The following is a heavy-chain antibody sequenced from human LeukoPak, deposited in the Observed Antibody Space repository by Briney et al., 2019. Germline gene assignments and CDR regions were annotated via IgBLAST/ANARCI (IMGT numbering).Heavy chain of an antibody. CDR2: INPNSGGT. D-gene: IGHD3-10*01. CDR1: GYTFTGYY. Sequence: ASVKVSCKASGYTFTGYYMHWVRQAPGQGLEWMGWINPNSGGTNYAQKFQGRVTMTRDTSISTAYMEQSRLRSDDTAVYYCARESVGWFGELLDYWGQGTLVTVSS. V-gene: IGHV1-2*02. J-gene: IGHJ4*02. CDR3: ARESVGWFGELLDY.